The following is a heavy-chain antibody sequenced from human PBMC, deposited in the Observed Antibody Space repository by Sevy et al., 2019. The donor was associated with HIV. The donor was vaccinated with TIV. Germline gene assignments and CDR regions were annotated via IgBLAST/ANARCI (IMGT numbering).Heavy chain of an antibody. CDR1: GFTFSTYG. D-gene: IGHD4-17*01. CDR3: ARDLKFYDYGDYGPAFNPDY. Sequence: GGSLRLSCAASGFTFSTYGMHWVRQAPGKGLEWLAVIWFDGSNEYYADSVKGRFTISRNIAMNTLHLQMISLRAEDTAVYYCARDLKFYDYGDYGPAFNPDYWGRGTLVTVSS. CDR2: IWFDGSNE. V-gene: IGHV3-33*01. J-gene: IGHJ4*02.